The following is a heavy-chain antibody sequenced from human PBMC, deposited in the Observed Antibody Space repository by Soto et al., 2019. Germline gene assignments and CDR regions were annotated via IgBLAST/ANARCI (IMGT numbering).Heavy chain of an antibody. CDR2: ITSGSSVT. CDR3: AKVGYYDSSGHWSYFDY. Sequence: EVQLVESGGGLVKPGESLRLSCAASGLRFSTYSMSWVRQAPGRGLEWVSSITSGSSVTFYADSVKGRFTISRDNAKNSVYLQMNSLRAEDTAVYYCAKVGYYDSSGHWSYFDYWGQGTLVTVSS. V-gene: IGHV3-21*04. D-gene: IGHD3-22*01. J-gene: IGHJ4*02. CDR1: GLRFSTYS.